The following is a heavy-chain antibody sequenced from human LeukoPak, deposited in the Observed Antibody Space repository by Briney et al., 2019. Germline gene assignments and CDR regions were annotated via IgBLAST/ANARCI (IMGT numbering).Heavy chain of an antibody. CDR2: IYHSGST. J-gene: IGHJ6*04. CDR1: GYSISSGYY. CDR3: ARDRGV. Sequence: SETLSLTCTVSGYSISSGYYWGWIRQPPGKGLEWIGSIYHSGSTYYNPSLKSRVTISVDTSKNQFSLKLSPVTAADTAVYYCARDRGVWGKGTTVTVSS. V-gene: IGHV4-38-2*02.